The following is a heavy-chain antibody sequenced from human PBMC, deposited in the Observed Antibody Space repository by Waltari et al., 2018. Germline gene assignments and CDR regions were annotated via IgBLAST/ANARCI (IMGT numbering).Heavy chain of an antibody. CDR1: GFTFSDYH. V-gene: IGHV3-72*01. CDR2: IRKKSLSFTT. CDR3: ARAGHYDKKGDALDDLDI. D-gene: IGHD3-9*01. J-gene: IGHJ3*02. Sequence: EVQLVESGGGLVQPGGSLRLSCEGSGFTFSDYHIDWVRQAPGKGLEWVGRIRKKSLSFTTDYTAAVRGRFTMSRDASKDSVYLQMNALKAEDTAVYYCARAGHYDKKGDALDDLDIWGQGTMVTVSS.